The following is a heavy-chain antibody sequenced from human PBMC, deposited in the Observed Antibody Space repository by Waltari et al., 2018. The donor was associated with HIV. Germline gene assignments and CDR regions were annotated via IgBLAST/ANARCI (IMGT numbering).Heavy chain of an antibody. J-gene: IGHJ1*01. CDR1: GLSFTRYG. D-gene: IGHD6-19*01. Sequence: QVRLVQSGAEVKKPGASVKVPCKASGLSFTRYGFRWVRQSPGQGLEWMGWIHTYTGNTDSAENFQGRVTMTRDTFTNTIYMELRTLKSDDSSIYFCVRDLSPMGKSGWYDSWGQGTVVTVSS. CDR2: IHTYTGNT. V-gene: IGHV1-18*04. CDR3: VRDLSPMGKSGWYDS.